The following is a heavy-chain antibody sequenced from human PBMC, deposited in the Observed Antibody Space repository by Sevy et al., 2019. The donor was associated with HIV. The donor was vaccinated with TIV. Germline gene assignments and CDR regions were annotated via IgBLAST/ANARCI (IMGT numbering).Heavy chain of an antibody. V-gene: IGHV3-74*01. CDR3: ARGTRGLPSS. CDR1: GFTFSNFW. Sequence: GGSLRLSCAASGFTFSNFWMHWVRQGPGKGLVWVSRINTDGNSISYADSVKGRFTISRDNAKTTVFLQMNSLRSDHTAVYYCARGTRGLPSSWGQGTLVTVSS. J-gene: IGHJ5*02. D-gene: IGHD2-2*01. CDR2: INTDGNSI.